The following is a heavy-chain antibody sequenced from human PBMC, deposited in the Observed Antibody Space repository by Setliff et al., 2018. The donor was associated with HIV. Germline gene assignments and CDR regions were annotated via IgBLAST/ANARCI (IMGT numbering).Heavy chain of an antibody. D-gene: IGHD6-19*01. Sequence: ASVKVSCKASGYTFTNYGISWVRQAPGQGLEWMGWISAYNGNTNYAQRLQGRVTMTTDTSTSTAYMELGSLRSDDTAVYYCARYGSGWPLWYFDLWGRGTLVTVSS. CDR3: ARYGSGWPLWYFDL. CDR1: GYTFTNYG. CDR2: ISAYNGNT. J-gene: IGHJ2*01. V-gene: IGHV1-18*01.